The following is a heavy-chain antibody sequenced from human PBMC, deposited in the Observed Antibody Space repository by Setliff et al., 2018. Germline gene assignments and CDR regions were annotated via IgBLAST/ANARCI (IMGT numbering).Heavy chain of an antibody. Sequence: ASVKVSCKASGDTFSTYALSWVRQAPGQGLEWMGIINVSGGSASYAEKFQGRITMTRDTSTSTIYMELASLISEDTAVYFCARAGDAATGRKGVFEYWGQGTLVTVS. J-gene: IGHJ4*02. CDR3: ARAGDAATGRKGVFEY. V-gene: IGHV1-46*01. CDR1: GDTFSTYA. CDR2: INVSGGSA. D-gene: IGHD6-13*01.